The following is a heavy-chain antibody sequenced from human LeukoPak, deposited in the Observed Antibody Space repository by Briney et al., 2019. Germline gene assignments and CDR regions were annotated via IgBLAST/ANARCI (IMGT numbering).Heavy chain of an antibody. Sequence: AGGSLRLSCPASGFTISDHYMTWIRQAPGKGLEWVANIKQDGSEKHYVDSVKGRFTISRDNAKNSLYLQMNGLRADDTAVYFCARVAVAGTEFDYWGQGTLVTVSS. D-gene: IGHD6-19*01. CDR2: IKQDGSEK. CDR3: ARVAVAGTEFDY. V-gene: IGHV3-7*04. CDR1: GFTISDHY. J-gene: IGHJ4*02.